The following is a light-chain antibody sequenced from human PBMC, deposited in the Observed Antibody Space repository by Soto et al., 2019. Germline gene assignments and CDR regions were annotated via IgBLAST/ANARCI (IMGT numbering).Light chain of an antibody. V-gene: IGKV3-11*01. CDR3: QQHSNWPPF. CDR2: DAS. CDR1: QSVGTY. J-gene: IGKJ3*01. Sequence: EIVLTQSPGTLSLSPVERATLSCRASQSVGTYLAWYQQKPGQAPRLLIYDASNRATGIPGRFSGSGSGTDFTLTISSLEPEDFAVYYCQQHSNWPPFFGPGTKVDIK.